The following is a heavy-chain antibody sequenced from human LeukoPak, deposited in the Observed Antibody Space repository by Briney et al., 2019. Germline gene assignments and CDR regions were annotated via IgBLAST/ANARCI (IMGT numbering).Heavy chain of an antibody. Sequence: SVKVSCKASGGTFSSYAISWVRQAPGQRLEWMGGIIPIFGTANYAQKFQGRVTITADESTSTAYMELSSLRSEDTAVYYCARAPRRDGYKTDYWGQATLVTVSS. CDR3: ARAPRRDGYKTDY. CDR2: IIPIFGTA. J-gene: IGHJ4*02. D-gene: IGHD5-24*01. V-gene: IGHV1-69*13. CDR1: GGTFSSYA.